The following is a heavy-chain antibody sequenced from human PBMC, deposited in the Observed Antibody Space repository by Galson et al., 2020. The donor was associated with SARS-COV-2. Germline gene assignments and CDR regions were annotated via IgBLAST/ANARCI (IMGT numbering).Heavy chain of an antibody. CDR1: GASISSGSYY. CDR3: ARGNSPCVTIFGVLTGTCGMDV. V-gene: IGHV4-61*02. CDR2: IYKSGNT. Sequence: SETLSLTCTVSGASISSGSYYWSWIRQHAGKGLEWIGRIYKSGNTNYNPSLWSQVTISVDTSKNQFSLKLTSVTAADTAVYYCARGNSPCVTIFGVLTGTCGMDVWGQGTTVTVSS. D-gene: IGHD3-3*01. J-gene: IGHJ6*02.